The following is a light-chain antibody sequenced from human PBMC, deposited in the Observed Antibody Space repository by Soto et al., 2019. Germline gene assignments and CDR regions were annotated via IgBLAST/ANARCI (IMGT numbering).Light chain of an antibody. CDR3: QQYSSSPFT. V-gene: IGKV3-20*01. J-gene: IGKJ3*01. CDR2: GAS. Sequence: EIVLTQSPGTLSLSPGERATLSCSASQSVSSTYLAWYQQKPAQAPRLLIYGASSRATGIPDRFSGSGSGIEFTLTISRLEPEDFAVYYCQQYSSSPFTFGPGTKVDIK. CDR1: QSVSSTY.